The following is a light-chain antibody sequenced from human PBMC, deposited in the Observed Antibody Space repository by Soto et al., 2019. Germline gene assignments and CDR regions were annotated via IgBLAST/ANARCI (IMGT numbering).Light chain of an antibody. CDR1: QTISCW. V-gene: IGKV1-5*03. J-gene: IGKJ1*01. CDR2: KAS. Sequence: DIQRTQSPSTLSGSVGDRVTITCRASQTISCWLAWYQQKPGKAPKLLIYKASTLKSGVPSRFSGSGSGTEFTLTISSLQPDDFATYYCQQYNSYSPWTFGQGTKVDIK. CDR3: QQYNSYSPWT.